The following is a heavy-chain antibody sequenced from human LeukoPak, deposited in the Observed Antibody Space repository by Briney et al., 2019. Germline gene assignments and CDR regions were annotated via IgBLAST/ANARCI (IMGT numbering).Heavy chain of an antibody. J-gene: IGHJ4*02. CDR3: ARLALLSYYDFWSY. Sequence: PSETLSLTCTVSGGSISSSSYYWGWIRQPPGKGLEWIGSIYYSGSTYYNPSLKSRVTISVDTSKNQFSLKLSSVTAADTAVYYCARLALLSYYDFWSYWGQGTLVTVSS. CDR2: IYYSGST. V-gene: IGHV4-39*01. D-gene: IGHD3-3*01. CDR1: GGSISSSSYY.